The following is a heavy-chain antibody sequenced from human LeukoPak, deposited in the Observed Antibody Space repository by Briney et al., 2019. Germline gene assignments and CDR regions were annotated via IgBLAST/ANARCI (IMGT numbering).Heavy chain of an antibody. CDR1: GFKFDDYG. Sequence: GGSLRLSCAASGFKFDDYGMSWVRQAPGKGLEWVCDINWNGAWTGYADCVKGRFTIFRDNAKNSLYLQMNSLRAEDTALYYCAGYYYDSSRGFDLWGQGTLVTVSA. CDR2: INWNGAWT. J-gene: IGHJ5*02. V-gene: IGHV3-20*04. CDR3: AGYYYDSSRGFDL. D-gene: IGHD3-22*01.